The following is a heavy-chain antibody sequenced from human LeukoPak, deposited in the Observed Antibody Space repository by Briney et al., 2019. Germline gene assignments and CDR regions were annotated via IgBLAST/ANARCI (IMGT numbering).Heavy chain of an antibody. D-gene: IGHD2-2*01. CDR1: GFTCKSYD. CDR3: AKEETFIVVVPNAFDI. V-gene: IGHV3-23*01. CDR2: MSGSGGST. Sequence: GGPLRLSCGACGFTCKSYDMGGVRQAPEKGLEWVSAMSGSGGSTYYADSVKGRFTISRDNSKNTLYLQMNSLRAEDTAVYYCAKEETFIVVVPNAFDIWGQGTMVTVSS. J-gene: IGHJ3*02.